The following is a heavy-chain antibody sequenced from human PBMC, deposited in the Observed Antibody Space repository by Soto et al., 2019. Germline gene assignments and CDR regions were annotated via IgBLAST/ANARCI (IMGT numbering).Heavy chain of an antibody. CDR2: IYNGERT. J-gene: IGHJ5*02. CDR3: ERELEGSHKNNWFDP. CDR1: GASIRNFY. D-gene: IGHD3-10*01. Sequence: SETLSLTCTASGASIRNFYWNWVRQFPGKGLEWIGHIYNGERTNYNPSLKSRVTMSVDTSRNQLLLQLNSVTAADTAVYYCERELEGSHKNNWFDPWGQGNLVNVS. V-gene: IGHV4-59*01.